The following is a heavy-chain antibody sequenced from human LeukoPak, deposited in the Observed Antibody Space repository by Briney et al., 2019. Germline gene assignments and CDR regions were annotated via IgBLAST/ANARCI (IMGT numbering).Heavy chain of an antibody. CDR2: IKSKTDGGTT. V-gene: IGHV3-15*01. D-gene: IGHD3-16*01. J-gene: IGHJ4*02. Sequence: GGSLRLSCAASGFTFSNAWMSWVRRAPGKGLEWVGRIKSKTDGGTTDYAAPVKGRFTISRDDSKNTLYLQMNSLKTEDTAVYYCAKIPQVATYTVPNFDFWGQGTLVTVSS. CDR1: GFTFSNAW. CDR3: AKIPQVATYTVPNFDF.